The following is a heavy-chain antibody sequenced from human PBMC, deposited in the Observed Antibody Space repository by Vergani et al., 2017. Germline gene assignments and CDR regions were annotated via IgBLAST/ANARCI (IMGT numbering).Heavy chain of an antibody. J-gene: IGHJ4*02. CDR3: AREGYCSSRSCYAIGY. CDR2: IKQDGSEK. V-gene: IGHV3-7*01. Sequence: EVQLVESGGGLVQPGGSLRLSCAASGFTFSNYWMSWVRQAPGKGLEWVANIKQDGSEKYYVDSMKGRFTISRDNAKKSLYLQMNSLRAEDTAVYYCAREGYCSSRSCYAIGYWGQGTLVTVSS. CDR1: GFTFSNYW. D-gene: IGHD2-2*01.